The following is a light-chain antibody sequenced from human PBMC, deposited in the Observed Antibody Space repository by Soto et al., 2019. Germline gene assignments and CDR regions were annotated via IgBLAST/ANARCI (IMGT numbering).Light chain of an antibody. CDR1: TSDIGHYNY. J-gene: IGLJ1*01. Sequence: QSVRTQPASVSGSPGQSITISCTGTTSDIGHYNYVSWYQQYPGKAPKLFIYEVSNRPSGVSNRFSGSKSGNTASLTISGLQPEDEADYYCSSYTRNSTYVFGTGTKVTVL. CDR2: EVS. CDR3: SSYTRNSTYV. V-gene: IGLV2-14*01.